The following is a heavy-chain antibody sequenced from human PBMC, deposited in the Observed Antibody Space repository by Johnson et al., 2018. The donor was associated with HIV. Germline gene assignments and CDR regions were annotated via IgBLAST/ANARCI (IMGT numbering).Heavy chain of an antibody. CDR2: RKEDGREK. J-gene: IGHJ3*02. D-gene: IGHD1-26*01. V-gene: IGHV3-7*03. CDR3: ARELIVGATNAFDI. Sequence: VKLAEPGGGMVQRGESRRPACAAHEFSVRCDYINWVRQAPGEGLEWVTNRKEDGREKTHVDAVKGRFTISRDNAKKSLYLEMNSLRAVATALYYCARELIVGATNAFDIWGDGTMFTVSS. CDR1: EFSVRCDY.